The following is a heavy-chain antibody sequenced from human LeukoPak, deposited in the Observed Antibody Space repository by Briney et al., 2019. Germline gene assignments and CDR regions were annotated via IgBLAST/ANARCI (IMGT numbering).Heavy chain of an antibody. CDR2: IIPIFGTA. CDR1: AGTFSSYA. D-gene: IGHD1-7*01. J-gene: IGHJ5*02. Sequence: SVTVSCKASAGTFSSYAISWVRQAPGQGLEWMGGIIPIFGTANYAQKFQGRVTITADESTSTAYMELSSLRSEDTAVYYCARDRTGTINWFDPWGQGTLVTVSS. CDR3: ARDRTGTINWFDP. V-gene: IGHV1-69*13.